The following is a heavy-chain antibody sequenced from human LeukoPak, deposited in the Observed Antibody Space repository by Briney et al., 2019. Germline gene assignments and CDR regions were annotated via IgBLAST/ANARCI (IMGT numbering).Heavy chain of an antibody. D-gene: IGHD6-19*01. CDR1: GGSISSYY. V-gene: IGHV4-59*01. Sequence: AETLSLTCTVSGGSISSYYWSWIRQPPGKGLEWIGYIYYSGSTNYNPSLKSRVTISVDTSKNQYSLKLSSVTAADTAVYYCARIAVAGHDYFDYWGQGTLVTVSS. J-gene: IGHJ4*02. CDR3: ARIAVAGHDYFDY. CDR2: IYYSGST.